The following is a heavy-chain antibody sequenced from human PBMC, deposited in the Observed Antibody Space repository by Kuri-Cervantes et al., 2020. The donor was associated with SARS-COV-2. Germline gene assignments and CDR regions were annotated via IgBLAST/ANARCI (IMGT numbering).Heavy chain of an antibody. J-gene: IGHJ3*01. CDR1: GFTFSSYE. CDR3: AIIGTLYNFDAFDL. D-gene: IGHD1-1*01. Sequence: GESLKISCAASGFTFSSYEMNWVRQAPGKGLEWVSYISSSGSTIYYADSVKGRFTISRDNAKNSLYLQMNSLRAEDTAVYYCAIIGTLYNFDAFDLWGQGTMVTVSS. V-gene: IGHV3-48*03. CDR2: ISSSGSTI.